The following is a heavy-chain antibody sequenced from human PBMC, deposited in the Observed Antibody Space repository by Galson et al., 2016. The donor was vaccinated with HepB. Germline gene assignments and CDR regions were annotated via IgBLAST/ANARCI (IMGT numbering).Heavy chain of an antibody. V-gene: IGHV1-2*02. CDR1: GYTFSGFY. CDR3: AREAKPYGDIDS. Sequence: SVKVSCKASGYTFSGFYIHWVRQAPGQGPEWMGWINPNSGVTTYAQKSQGRVTMTRDTSISTVYMELSSLRSDDTAMYYCAREAKPYGDIDSWGQGTLVTVSS. D-gene: IGHD4-17*01. CDR2: INPNSGVT. J-gene: IGHJ4*02.